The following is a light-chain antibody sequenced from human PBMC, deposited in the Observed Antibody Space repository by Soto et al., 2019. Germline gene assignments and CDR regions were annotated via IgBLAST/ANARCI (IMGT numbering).Light chain of an antibody. CDR2: GAS. J-gene: IGKJ1*01. Sequence: EIVLTQSPGTLSLSPGERATLSCRASQSVSSSYLAWYQQKPGQAPRLLIYGASSRATGIPDRFSGSGSGTDFTLTISRLEPEDSAVYYCQQYGSSGTFGQGTRWISN. V-gene: IGKV3-20*01. CDR3: QQYGSSGT. CDR1: QSVSSSY.